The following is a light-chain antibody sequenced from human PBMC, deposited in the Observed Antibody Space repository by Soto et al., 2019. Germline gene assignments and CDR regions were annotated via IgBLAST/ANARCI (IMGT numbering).Light chain of an antibody. V-gene: IGLV1-47*02. CDR2: ANN. J-gene: IGLJ2*01. CDR3: TAWDDNLSAVV. CDR1: GSNIGTFY. Sequence: QCLLTQSPSTSATRGQGFSISCSGGGSNIGTFYVSWYQHVPGTAPRLLIYANNQRPSGVPGRFSGSKSGTSASLAISGLRSEDEAYYYCTAWDDNLSAVVFGGGTKVTVL.